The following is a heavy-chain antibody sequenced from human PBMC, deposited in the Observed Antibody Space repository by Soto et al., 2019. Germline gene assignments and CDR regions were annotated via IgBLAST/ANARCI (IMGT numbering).Heavy chain of an antibody. CDR3: ARQRTTVVTQAYFDH. D-gene: IGHD2-21*02. CDR2: IYYSGRT. CDR1: GESISSSSYY. V-gene: IGHV4-39*01. Sequence: SETLSLTCIVSGESISSSSYYWGWIRQPPGKGLEWIGSIYYSGRTYYNPSLKSRVTISIDTSKNQFSLKLSSVTATDTAVYYCARQRTTVVTQAYFDHWGQGALVTVSS. J-gene: IGHJ4*02.